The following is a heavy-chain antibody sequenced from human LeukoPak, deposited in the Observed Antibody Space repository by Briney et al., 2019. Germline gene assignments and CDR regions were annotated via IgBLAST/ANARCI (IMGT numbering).Heavy chain of an antibody. CDR1: GGTFSSYT. D-gene: IGHD3-3*01. CDR2: IVPILGIA. Sequence: SVKVSCKGSGGTFSSYTISWVRQAPGQGLEWMGRIVPILGIANYAQKFHGRATITADKSTSKAYMSLSSLRSRDEDVYDCACWSETDTIFGVARGNGFDPWGQGTLVTVSS. V-gene: IGHV1-69*02. J-gene: IGHJ5*02. CDR3: ACWSETDTIFGVARGNGFDP.